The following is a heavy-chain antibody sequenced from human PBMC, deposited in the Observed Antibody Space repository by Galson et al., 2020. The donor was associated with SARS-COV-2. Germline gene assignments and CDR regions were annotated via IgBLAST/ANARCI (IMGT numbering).Heavy chain of an antibody. D-gene: IGHD2-2*01. CDR1: GGSISSSSYY. CDR3: ARHPRRRGYCSSTSCDAGAYFDY. V-gene: IGHV4-39*01. CDR2: IYYSGST. Sequence: SETLSLTCTVSGGSISSSSYYWGWIRQPPGQGLEWIGSIYYSGSTYYNPSLKSRVTISVDTSKNQFSLKLSSVTAADTAVYYCARHPRRRGYCSSTSCDAGAYFDYWGQGTLVTVSS. J-gene: IGHJ4*02.